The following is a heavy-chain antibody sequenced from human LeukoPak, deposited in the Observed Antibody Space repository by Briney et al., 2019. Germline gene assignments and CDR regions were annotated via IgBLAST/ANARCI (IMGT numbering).Heavy chain of an antibody. Sequence: SVKVSCKASGYTFTSYGISWVRQAPGQGLEWMGRIIPILDLTKYAPKIQDRVTITADKSTSTAYMELNSLRSEDTAVYFCARDSGRPPTSFDYWGQGTLVTVSS. CDR1: GYTFTSYG. CDR3: ARDSGRPPTSFDY. J-gene: IGHJ4*02. V-gene: IGHV1-69*04. CDR2: IIPILDLT. D-gene: IGHD1-1*01.